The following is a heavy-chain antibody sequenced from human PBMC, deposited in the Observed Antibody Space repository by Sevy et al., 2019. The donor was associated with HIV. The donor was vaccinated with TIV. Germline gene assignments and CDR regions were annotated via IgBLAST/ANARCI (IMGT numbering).Heavy chain of an antibody. D-gene: IGHD3-22*01. V-gene: IGHV5-51*01. CDR3: ARRSYDTSGYPQYFFDS. J-gene: IGHJ4*02. CDR1: GYRFTSYW. CDR2: IYPDDSDT. Sequence: GESLKISCKASGYRFTSYWIGWVRQMPGKGLQWMGIIYPDDSDTRYGPSFQGQVIISADKSINPAYLQWSSLQATDTAMDFCARRSYDTSGYPQYFFDSWGQGTLVTVSS.